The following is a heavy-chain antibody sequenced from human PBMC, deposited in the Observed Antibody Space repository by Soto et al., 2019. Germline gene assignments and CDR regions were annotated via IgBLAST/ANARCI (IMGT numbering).Heavy chain of an antibody. CDR3: ARDLELLRGALDI. D-gene: IGHD1-26*01. Sequence: QVQLVESGGGVVQPGRSLRLSCAASGFTFSSYGMHWVRQAPGKGLEWVAVIWYDGSNKYYADSVKGRFTISRDNSKNTLYLQMNSLRAEDTAVYYCARDLELLRGALDIWGQGTMVTVSS. J-gene: IGHJ3*02. CDR1: GFTFSSYG. V-gene: IGHV3-33*01. CDR2: IWYDGSNK.